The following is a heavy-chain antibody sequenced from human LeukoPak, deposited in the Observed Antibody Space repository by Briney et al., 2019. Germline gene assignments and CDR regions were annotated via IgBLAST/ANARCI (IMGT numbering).Heavy chain of an antibody. CDR1: GFTFSSYA. D-gene: IGHD1-26*01. V-gene: IGHV3-23*01. CDR2: ISGSGGST. CDR3: AKDLIVGATHFDY. Sequence: PGGSLRLSCAASGFTFSSYAMSWVRQAPGKGLEGVSAISGSGGSTYYADSVKGRFTISRDNSKNTLYLKMNSLRAEDTAVYYCAKDLIVGATHFDYWGQGTLVTVSS. J-gene: IGHJ4*02.